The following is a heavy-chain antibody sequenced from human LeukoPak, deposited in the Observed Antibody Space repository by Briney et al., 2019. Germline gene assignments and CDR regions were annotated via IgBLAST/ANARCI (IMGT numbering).Heavy chain of an antibody. D-gene: IGHD4-11*01. CDR2: INHSGST. V-gene: IGHV4-34*01. J-gene: IGHJ6*03. CDR3: ARGARSNYYYYYYMDV. Sequence: SETLSLTCAVYGGSLSGYYWSWIRQPPGKGLEWIGEINHSGSTNYNPSLKSRVTISVDTSKNQFSLKLSSVTAADTAVYYCARGARSNYYYYYYMDVWGKGTTVTVSS. CDR1: GGSLSGYY.